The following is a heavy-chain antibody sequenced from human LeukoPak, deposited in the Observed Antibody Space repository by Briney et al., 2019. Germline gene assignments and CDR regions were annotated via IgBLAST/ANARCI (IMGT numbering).Heavy chain of an antibody. V-gene: IGHV4-59*08. CDR2: IYYSGTS. J-gene: IGHJ4*02. CDR1: GGSISGYY. CDR3: GRWSDDYGDYGFDY. Sequence: SETLSLTCTVSGGSISGYYWGWIRQPPGKGLEWVGYIYYSGTSNYNRSLRSRVTISVDTSKNQFSLKLSSVTAADTAVYYCGRWSDDYGDYGFDYWGQGTLVTVSS. D-gene: IGHD4-17*01.